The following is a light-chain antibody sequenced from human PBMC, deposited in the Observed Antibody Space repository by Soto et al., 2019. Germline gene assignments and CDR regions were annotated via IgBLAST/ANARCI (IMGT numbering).Light chain of an antibody. CDR2: GSS. V-gene: IGKV3-15*01. Sequence: EIVLTQSPATLSVSPGERATLSCRATETISTNLAWFQRKPGQPPRLLIYGSSTRATGVPDRFSGSGSGTEFALIITSLQSEDVALDDCQQYSNWPPAMTFGQGTQLEIK. CDR1: ETISTN. J-gene: IGKJ5*01. CDR3: QQYSNWPPAMT.